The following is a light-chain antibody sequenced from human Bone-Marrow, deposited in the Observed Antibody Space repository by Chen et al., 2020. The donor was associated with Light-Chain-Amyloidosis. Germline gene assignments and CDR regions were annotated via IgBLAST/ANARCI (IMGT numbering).Light chain of an antibody. V-gene: IGLV1-47*01. CDR2: NNS. CDR3: AAWDDSLSIWV. CDR1: SSTIGNNY. J-gene: IGLJ3*02. Sequence: QSVLTHPPSASGTPGQRVTISCSGSSSTIGNNYVYWYQQLPGTAPKLLIYNNSQRPSGVPDRISGSKSGTSASLAISGLRSEDESDYYCAAWDDSLSIWVFGGGTKVTVL.